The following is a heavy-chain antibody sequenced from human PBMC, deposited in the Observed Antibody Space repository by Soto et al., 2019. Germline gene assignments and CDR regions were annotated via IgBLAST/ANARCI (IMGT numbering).Heavy chain of an antibody. J-gene: IGHJ4*02. CDR1: GFTFSSYA. CDR3: VKDRVRLQFRPLFDY. V-gene: IGHV3-64D*08. D-gene: IGHD5-12*01. CDR2: ISSNGGST. Sequence: GGSLRLSCSASGFTFSSYAMHWVRQAPGKGLEYVSAISSNGGSTYYADSVKGRFTISRDNSKNTLYLQMSSLRAEDTAVYYCVKDRVRLQFRPLFDYWGQGTLVTVSS.